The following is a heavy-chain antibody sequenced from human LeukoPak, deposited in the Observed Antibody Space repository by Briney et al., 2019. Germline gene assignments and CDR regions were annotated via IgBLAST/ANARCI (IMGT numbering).Heavy chain of an antibody. CDR3: ARAVRGMLSDY. J-gene: IGHJ4*02. D-gene: IGHD3-10*01. V-gene: IGHV3-23*01. CDR1: GFTFSSYA. CDR2: ISGSGGST. Sequence: GGSLRLSCAASGFTFSSYAMSWVRQAPGKGLEWVSAISGSGGSTYYADSVKGRFTISRDNSKNTLYLQMNSLRVEDTAVYYCARAVRGMLSDYWGQGTLVTVSS.